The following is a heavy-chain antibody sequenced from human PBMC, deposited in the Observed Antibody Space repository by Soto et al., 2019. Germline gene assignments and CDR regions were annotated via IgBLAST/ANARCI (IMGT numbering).Heavy chain of an antibody. CDR1: GGSISSGGYY. CDR3: ARAIGPGYDSSGYYFRSYYFDY. J-gene: IGHJ4*02. V-gene: IGHV4-31*03. Sequence: SETLSLTCTVSGGSISSGGYYWICIRQHPGKGLELIGYIYYSGSTYYNPSLKSRVTISVDTSKNQFSLKLSSVTAADTAAYYCARAIGPGYDSSGYYFRSYYFDYWGQGTLVTVSS. CDR2: IYYSGST. D-gene: IGHD3-22*01.